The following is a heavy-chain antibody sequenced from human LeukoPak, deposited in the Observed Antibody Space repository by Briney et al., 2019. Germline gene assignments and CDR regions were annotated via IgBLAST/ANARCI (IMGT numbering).Heavy chain of an antibody. Sequence: PGGSLRPSCAASGFTFSSYGMHWVRQAPGKGLEWVAFIRYDGSNKYYADSVKGRFTISRDNSKNTLYLQMNSLRAEDTAVYYCAKVLGWARRGNWFDPWGQGTLVTVSS. CDR3: AKVLGWARRGNWFDP. CDR1: GFTFSSYG. D-gene: IGHD6-19*01. CDR2: IRYDGSNK. V-gene: IGHV3-30*02. J-gene: IGHJ5*02.